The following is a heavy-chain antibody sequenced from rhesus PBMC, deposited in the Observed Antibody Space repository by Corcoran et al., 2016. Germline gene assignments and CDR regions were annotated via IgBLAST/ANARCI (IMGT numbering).Heavy chain of an antibody. CDR3: ARPYEDDYGYYYNRYFDI. CDR1: GGSLSSDW. CDR2: INGNSGST. D-gene: IGHD3-9*01. J-gene: IGHJ2*01. V-gene: IGHV4-80*01. Sequence: QVQLQESGQGLGKPPETLSLTCAVSGGSLSSDWWSRRRQPPGTGREGIGGINGNSGSTNYNPSLKSRVTISIDASKNQFSLKLSSVTAADTAVYYCARPYEDDYGYYYNRYFDIWGPGTPITISS.